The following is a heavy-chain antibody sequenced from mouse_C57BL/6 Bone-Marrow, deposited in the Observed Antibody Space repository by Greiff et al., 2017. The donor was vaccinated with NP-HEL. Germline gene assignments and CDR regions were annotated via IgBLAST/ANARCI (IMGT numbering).Heavy chain of an antibody. V-gene: IGHV1-76*01. D-gene: IGHD2-4*01. J-gene: IGHJ3*01. CDR3: ARAADYDWFAY. Sequence: VKLMESGAELVRPGASVKLSCKASGYTFTDYYINWVKQRPGQGLEWIARIYPGSGNTYYNEKFKGKATLTAEKSSSTAYMQLSSLTSEDSAVYFCARAADYDWFAYGGQGTLVTVSA. CDR2: IYPGSGNT. CDR1: GYTFTDYY.